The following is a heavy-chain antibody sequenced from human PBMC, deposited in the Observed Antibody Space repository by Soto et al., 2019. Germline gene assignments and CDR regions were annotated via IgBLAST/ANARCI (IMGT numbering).Heavy chain of an antibody. Sequence: ASVKVSCKASGYTFTSYAMHWVRQAPGQRLEWMGWINAGNGNTKYSQKFQGRVTITRDTSASTAYMELSSLRSEDTAVYYCARGITIFGVVTKYYFDDWGQGTRVTVAS. CDR3: ARGITIFGVVTKYYFDD. V-gene: IGHV1-3*01. CDR2: INAGNGNT. D-gene: IGHD3-3*01. J-gene: IGHJ4*02. CDR1: GYTFTSYA.